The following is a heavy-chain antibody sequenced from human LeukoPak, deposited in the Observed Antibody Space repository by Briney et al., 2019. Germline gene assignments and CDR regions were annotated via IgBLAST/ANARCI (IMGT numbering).Heavy chain of an antibody. Sequence: SETLPLTCTVSGGSISSYYWSWIRQPPGKGLEWIGHIYGSGSTNYNPSLKSRVTLSVDTSKNQFSLKLSSVTAADTAVYYCAREGTSGTHLNWFDPWGQGTLVTVSS. V-gene: IGHV4-59*01. CDR2: IYGSGST. J-gene: IGHJ5*02. CDR1: GGSISSYY. CDR3: AREGTSGTHLNWFDP. D-gene: IGHD1-1*01.